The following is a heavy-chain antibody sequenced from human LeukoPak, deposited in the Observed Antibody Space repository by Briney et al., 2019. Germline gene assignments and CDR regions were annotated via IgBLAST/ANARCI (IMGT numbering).Heavy chain of an antibody. CDR1: GFTFSSYS. J-gene: IGHJ5*02. CDR2: ISSSSSYI. CDR3: ARDLGYPNWFDP. D-gene: IGHD5-18*01. V-gene: IGHV3-21*01. Sequence: GGSLRLSCAASGFTFSSYSMNWVRQAPGKGLEGVSSISSSSSYIYYADSVKGRFTISRDNAKNSLYLQMNSLRAEDTAVYYCARDLGYPNWFDPWGQGTLVTVSS.